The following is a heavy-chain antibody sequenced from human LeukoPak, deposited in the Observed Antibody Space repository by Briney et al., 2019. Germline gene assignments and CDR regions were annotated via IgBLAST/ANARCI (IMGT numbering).Heavy chain of an antibody. CDR2: ISGSGGST. CDR3: AKDSPHYGSGTSPYFDY. CDR1: GFTFSDYY. J-gene: IGHJ4*02. V-gene: IGHV3-23*01. D-gene: IGHD3-10*01. Sequence: PGGSLRLSCAASGFTFSDYYMSWIRQAPGKGLEWVSAISGSGGSTYYADSVKGRFTISRDNSKNTLYLQMNSLRAKDTAVYYCAKDSPHYGSGTSPYFDYWGQGTLVTVSS.